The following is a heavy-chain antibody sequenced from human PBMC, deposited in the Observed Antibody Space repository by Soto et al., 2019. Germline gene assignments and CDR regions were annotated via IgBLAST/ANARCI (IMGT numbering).Heavy chain of an antibody. Sequence: SETLSLTCTVSGGSINSYYWSWIRQPPGKGLEWIGYIYYSGNTNYNPSLKSRVTISVDTSKNQFSLKLSSVTAADTAVYYCARSRFWYDSSGYFDYWGQGTLVTVSS. J-gene: IGHJ4*02. D-gene: IGHD3-22*01. CDR1: GGSINSYY. CDR3: ARSRFWYDSSGYFDY. CDR2: IYYSGNT. V-gene: IGHV4-59*01.